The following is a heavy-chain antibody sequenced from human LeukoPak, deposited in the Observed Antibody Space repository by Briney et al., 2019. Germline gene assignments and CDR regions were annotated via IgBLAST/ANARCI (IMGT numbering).Heavy chain of an antibody. CDR1: GYSFTSYW. CDR3: ARSGPTEDIVRGVSFDY. V-gene: IGHV5-51*01. Sequence: GESLKISCKGSGYSFTSYWIGWVRQMPGKGLERMGIIYPGDSDTRYSPSFQGQVTISADKSISTAYLQWSSLKASDTAMYYCARSGPTEDIVRGVSFDYWGQGTLVTVSS. D-gene: IGHD3-10*01. J-gene: IGHJ4*02. CDR2: IYPGDSDT.